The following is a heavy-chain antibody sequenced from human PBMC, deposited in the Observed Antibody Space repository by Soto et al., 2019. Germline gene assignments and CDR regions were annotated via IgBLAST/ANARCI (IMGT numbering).Heavy chain of an antibody. D-gene: IGHD3-22*01. CDR3: AKGWLYGAGMSV. CDR1: GFTFSDYA. Sequence: EVQLLESGGGLVQPGGSLRLSCAASGFTFSDYAMSWVRQAPGKGLEWVSSTSGSGGDLYHADSVKGRFTISRDNSKNTLYLQMNSLRAEDTAIYYCAKGWLYGAGMSVWGQGTTVTVSS. V-gene: IGHV3-23*01. CDR2: TSGSGGDL. J-gene: IGHJ6*02.